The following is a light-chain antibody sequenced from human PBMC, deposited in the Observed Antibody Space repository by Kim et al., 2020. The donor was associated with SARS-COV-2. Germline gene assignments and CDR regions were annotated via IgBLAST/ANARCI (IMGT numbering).Light chain of an antibody. V-gene: IGKV3-11*01. CDR3: HQRNNSPNT. CDR1: QSVGSY. Sequence: EIVLTQSPDTLSLSPGERAALSCRASQSVGSYLAWYHQRPGQTPRLLIYDATRRATGIPARFSGGGFGTDFTLTISSLEPEDFALYYCHQRNNSPNTFGQGTKVDIK. CDR2: DAT. J-gene: IGKJ2*01.